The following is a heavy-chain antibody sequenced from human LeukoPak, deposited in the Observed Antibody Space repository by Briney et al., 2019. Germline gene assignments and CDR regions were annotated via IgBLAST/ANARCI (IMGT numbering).Heavy chain of an antibody. J-gene: IGHJ6*03. D-gene: IGHD2-2*01. CDR1: GYTFTDYY. Sequence: GATVKISCKASGYTFTDYYMHWVQQAPGKGLEWMGRVDPEDGETIYAEKFQGRVTITADTSTDTAYMELSSLRSEDTAAYYCATWAVPAAFYYYYMDVWGKGTTVTVSS. CDR3: ATWAVPAAFYYYYMDV. CDR2: VDPEDGET. V-gene: IGHV1-69-2*01.